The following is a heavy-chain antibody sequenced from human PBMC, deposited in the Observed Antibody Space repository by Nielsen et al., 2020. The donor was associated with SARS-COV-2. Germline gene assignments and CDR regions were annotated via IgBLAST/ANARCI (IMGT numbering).Heavy chain of an antibody. D-gene: IGHD3-22*01. CDR2: ISYDGRNK. V-gene: IGHV3-30*03. J-gene: IGHJ6*02. Sequence: GGSLRLSCAASGFTFTSYVMHWVRQAPGKGLEWVAVISYDGRNKYYADSVKGRFTVSRDNSKNTLYLQMNSLRAEDTAVYYCAREEYYYDSSGYYYVYYGMDVWGQETTVTVSS. CDR1: GFTFTSYV. CDR3: AREEYYYDSSGYYYVYYGMDV.